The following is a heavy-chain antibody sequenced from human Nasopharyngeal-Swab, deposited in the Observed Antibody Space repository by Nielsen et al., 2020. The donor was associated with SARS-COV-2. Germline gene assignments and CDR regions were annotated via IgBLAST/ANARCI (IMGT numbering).Heavy chain of an antibody. D-gene: IGHD2-21*02. Sequence: SETLSLTCSVSGGSLSYYYWAWIRQPPGKGLAWIGEIYGSGRTHYNPSLKSRVTISLETSNNQFSLILSSVTAADTAVYYCARARGDKYSQDFDSWGQGTLVTVSS. CDR1: GGSLSYYY. CDR3: ARARGDKYSQDFDS. J-gene: IGHJ4*02. CDR2: IYGSGRT. V-gene: IGHV4-59*01.